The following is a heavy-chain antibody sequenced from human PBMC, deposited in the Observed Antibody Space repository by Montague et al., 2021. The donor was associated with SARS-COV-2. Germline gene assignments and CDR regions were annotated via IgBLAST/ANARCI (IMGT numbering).Heavy chain of an antibody. CDR1: GDSVSSGAYY. CDR2: IYYSGNTYT. Sequence: SETLSLTCTVSGDSVSSGAYYWSWIRRPPGKGLEWIAYIYYSGNTYTKYNPSLESRVSISVDTSKNQFSLKLTSGSAADTAVYYCAREYFDSSGLVWIDPWGQGTLVIVSS. CDR3: AREYFDSSGLVWIDP. V-gene: IGHV4-61*08. J-gene: IGHJ5*02. D-gene: IGHD3-22*01.